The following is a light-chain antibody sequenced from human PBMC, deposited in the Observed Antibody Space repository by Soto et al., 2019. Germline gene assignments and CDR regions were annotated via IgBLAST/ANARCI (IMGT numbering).Light chain of an antibody. J-gene: IGLJ1*01. Sequence: QSVLTQPPSVSGAPGQRVTISCTGSSSNIGAGYDVPWYQQLPGTAPKLLIYGNSNRPSGVPDRFSGSKSGTSASLAITGLQAEDEADYYCQSYDSLGVFGTGTKLTVL. CDR1: SSNIGAGYD. CDR2: GNS. V-gene: IGLV1-40*01. CDR3: QSYDSLGV.